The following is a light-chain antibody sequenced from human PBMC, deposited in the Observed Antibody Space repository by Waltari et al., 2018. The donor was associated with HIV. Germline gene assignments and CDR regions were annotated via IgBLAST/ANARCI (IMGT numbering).Light chain of an antibody. V-gene: IGLV2-14*01. Sequence: QSALTQPASVSGSPGQSITISCTGTSSDVGAYNYVSWYQQHPGKASKLMIYEVSNRPSRGVMRFTGSQAGSPAVLTISGLEAEDEADYYGSSYTVSSILDVFGGGTKLTVL. CDR2: EVS. CDR3: SSYTVSSILDV. J-gene: IGLJ2*01. CDR1: SSDVGAYNY.